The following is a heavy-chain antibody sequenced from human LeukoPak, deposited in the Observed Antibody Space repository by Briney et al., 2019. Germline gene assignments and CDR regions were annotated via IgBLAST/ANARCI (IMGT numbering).Heavy chain of an antibody. CDR1: GGSFSGYY. V-gene: IGHV4-34*01. D-gene: IGHD3-22*01. J-gene: IGHJ4*02. CDR2: INHSGST. Sequence: PSETLSLTCAVYGGSFSGYYWSWIRQPPGKGLEWIGEINHSGSTNYNPSLKSRVTISVDTSKNQFSLKLSSVTAADTAVYYCARERYYYDSSDAREYYFDYWGQGTLVTVSS. CDR3: ARERYYYDSSDAREYYFDY.